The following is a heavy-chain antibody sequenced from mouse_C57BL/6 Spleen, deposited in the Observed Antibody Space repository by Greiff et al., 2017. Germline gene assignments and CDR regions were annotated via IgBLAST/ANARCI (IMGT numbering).Heavy chain of an antibody. CDR3: VRGGPEDFDY. Sequence: GGGLVQPKGSLKLSCAASGFSFNTYAMNWVRQAPGKGLEWVARIRSKSNNYATYYADSVKDRFTISRDDSESMLYLQMNNLKTEDTAMYYCVRGGPEDFDYWGQGTTLTVSS. CDR1: GFSFNTYA. CDR2: IRSKSNNYAT. J-gene: IGHJ2*01. V-gene: IGHV10-1*01. D-gene: IGHD1-1*02.